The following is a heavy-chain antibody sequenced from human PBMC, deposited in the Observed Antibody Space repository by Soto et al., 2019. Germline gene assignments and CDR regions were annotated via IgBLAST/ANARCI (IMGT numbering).Heavy chain of an antibody. D-gene: IGHD1-1*01. Sequence: DVQLVESGGGLIQPGESLRLSCAAFGFTISGKKYVAWVRQAPGKGLEWVSALYDLDGSFYAASVKGRFTTSSDSSKTTVYLQMHDLRPDDTAVYYCATWHELEHAYDVWGQGTTVTVSS. CDR2: LYDLDGS. J-gene: IGHJ3*01. V-gene: IGHV3-53*01. CDR3: ATWHELEHAYDV. CDR1: GFTISGKKY.